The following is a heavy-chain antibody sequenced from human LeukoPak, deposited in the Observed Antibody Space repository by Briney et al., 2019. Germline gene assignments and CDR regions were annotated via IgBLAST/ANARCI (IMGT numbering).Heavy chain of an antibody. CDR1: GFTFSSYS. D-gene: IGHD6-19*01. CDR3: ANRISSGWPF. J-gene: IGHJ4*02. Sequence: GGSLRLSCAASGFTFSSYSMNWVRQAPGKGLEWVSLIYSGGSTYYADSVKGRFTIPRDNSKNTLYLQMNSLRAEDTAVYYCANRISSGWPFWGQGTLVTVSS. V-gene: IGHV3-66*02. CDR2: IYSGGST.